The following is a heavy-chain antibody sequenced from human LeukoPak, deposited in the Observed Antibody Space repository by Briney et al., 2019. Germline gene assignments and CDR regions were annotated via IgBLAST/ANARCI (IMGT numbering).Heavy chain of an antibody. CDR3: ARRLAVAGRYYFYC. CDR1: GFTISTYY. Sequence: SETLSLTCTVSGFTISTYYWPWIRQPPGRGLEWIGYIYYSGITNYNPSLKSRVTMSVDTSRNQFSLMLNAVSAADTAVYYCARRLAVAGRYYFYCWGQGSLVTVSS. CDR2: IYYSGIT. J-gene: IGHJ4*02. V-gene: IGHV4-59*01. D-gene: IGHD6-13*01.